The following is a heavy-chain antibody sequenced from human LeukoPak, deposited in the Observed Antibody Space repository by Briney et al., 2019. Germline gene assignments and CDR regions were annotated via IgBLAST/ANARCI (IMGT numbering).Heavy chain of an antibody. V-gene: IGHV3-23*01. D-gene: IGHD6-19*01. J-gene: IGHJ4*02. CDR3: AKDRWAVAGTTDY. Sequence: GGSLRLSCAASGFNFSSYGMHWVRQAPGKGLEWVSAISGSGGSTYYADSVKGRFTISRDNSKNTLYLQMNSLRAEDTAVYYCAKDRWAVAGTTDYWGQGTLVTVSS. CDR2: ISGSGGST. CDR1: GFNFSSYG.